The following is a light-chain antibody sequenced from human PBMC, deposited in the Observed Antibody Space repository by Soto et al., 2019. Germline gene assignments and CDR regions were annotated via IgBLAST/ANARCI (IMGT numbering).Light chain of an antibody. CDR1: SSDVGGYNY. CDR3: ASFTRSVTVV. J-gene: IGLJ2*01. V-gene: IGLV2-14*03. Sequence: QSALTQPASVSGSPGQSITISCAGTSSDVGGYNYVSWYQQHPGKVPRLIISDVNKRPSGVSARFSGSKSGNTASLTISGLQAEDEADYYCASFTRSVTVVFGGGTQLTVL. CDR2: DVN.